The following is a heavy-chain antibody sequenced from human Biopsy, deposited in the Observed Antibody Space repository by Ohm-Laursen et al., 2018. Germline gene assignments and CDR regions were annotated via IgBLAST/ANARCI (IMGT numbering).Heavy chain of an antibody. V-gene: IGHV4-59*08. D-gene: IGHD3-3*01. CDR1: DDCIRNFY. J-gene: IGHJ3*01. CDR2: ASYSVYT. Sequence: TLSLTCTVSDDCIRNFYWTCIRQPPGQGLEWIGHASYSVYTNYNPSLKSPVTISNATPKNHFPLNLRAVTAADTAVYSSARLGNFWNAEDGLDLWGLGTMVTVSS. CDR3: ARLGNFWNAEDGLDL.